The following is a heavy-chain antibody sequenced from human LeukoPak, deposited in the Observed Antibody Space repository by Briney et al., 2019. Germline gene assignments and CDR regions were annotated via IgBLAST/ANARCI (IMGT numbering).Heavy chain of an antibody. CDR2: INHSGST. CDR3: ARDDHAGVSHPNWFDP. J-gene: IGHJ5*02. Sequence: SETLSLTCAVSGGSFSGYYWSWIRQPPGKGLEWIGEINHSGSTNYNPSLKSRVTISVDTSKNQFSLRLSSVTAADTAVYYCARDDHAGVSHPNWFDPWGQGTQVTVSS. D-gene: IGHD1-14*01. V-gene: IGHV4-34*01. CDR1: GGSFSGYY.